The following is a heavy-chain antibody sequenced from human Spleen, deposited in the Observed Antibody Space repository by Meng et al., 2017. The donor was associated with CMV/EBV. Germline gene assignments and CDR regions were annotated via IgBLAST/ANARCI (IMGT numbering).Heavy chain of an antibody. Sequence: GESLKISCAASGFTFSSYWMSWVRQAPGKGLEWVANIKQDGSEKNYVDSVGGRFTISRDNAKRSLYLAMNSLRADDTAVYYCARARGNGDDSKYNWFDSWGQGTRVTVSS. CDR1: GFTFSSYW. J-gene: IGHJ5*01. V-gene: IGHV3-7*01. CDR3: ARARGNGDDSKYNWFDS. D-gene: IGHD2-21*02. CDR2: IKQDGSEK.